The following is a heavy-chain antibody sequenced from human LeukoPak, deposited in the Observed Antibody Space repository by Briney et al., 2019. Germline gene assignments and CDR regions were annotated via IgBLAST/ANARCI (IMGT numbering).Heavy chain of an antibody. D-gene: IGHD3-10*01. CDR1: GYTFTSYD. V-gene: IGHV1-8*01. CDR2: MNPNSGNT. J-gene: IGHJ4*02. Sequence: ASVKVSCKASGYTFTSYDINWVRQDTGQGLEWMGWMNPNSGNTGYAQKFQGRVTMTRNTSISTAYMELSSLGSEDTAVYYCARGMLYYYGSGSYYNEDYWGLGTLVTVSS. CDR3: ARGMLYYYGSGSYYNEDY.